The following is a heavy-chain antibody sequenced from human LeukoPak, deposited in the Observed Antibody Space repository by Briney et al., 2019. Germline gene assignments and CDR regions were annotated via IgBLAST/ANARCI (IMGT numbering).Heavy chain of an antibody. V-gene: IGHV3-7*01. CDR2: IKSDESES. CDR3: ATTLDIAIPGHL. D-gene: IGHD2/OR15-2a*01. CDR1: GFTFSDYW. J-gene: IGHJ4*02. Sequence: PGGSLTLSCLASGFTFSDYWMRWVRQAPGTGLEWVGNIKSDESESFFSVSVKGGFTICRDTTKNSVYLQMSSLRAEDTGVYYCATTLDIAIPGHLWGQGALVTVSS.